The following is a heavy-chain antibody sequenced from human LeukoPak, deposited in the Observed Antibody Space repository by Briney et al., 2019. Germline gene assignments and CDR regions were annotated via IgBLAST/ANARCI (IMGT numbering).Heavy chain of an antibody. CDR3: ARDVDYGDFLFDY. D-gene: IGHD4-17*01. V-gene: IGHV3-48*01. CDR1: GFTFSSYS. CDR2: ISSSSSTI. J-gene: IGHJ4*02. Sequence: GGSLRLSCAASGFTFSSYSMNWVRQAPGKGLEWVSYISSSSSTIYYADSVKGRFTISRDNAKNSLYLQMNSLRAEGTAVYYCARDVDYGDFLFDYWGQGTLVTVSS.